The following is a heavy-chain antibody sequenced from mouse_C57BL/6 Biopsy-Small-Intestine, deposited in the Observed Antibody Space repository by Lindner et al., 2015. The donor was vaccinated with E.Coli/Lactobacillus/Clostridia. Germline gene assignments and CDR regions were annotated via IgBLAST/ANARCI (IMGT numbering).Heavy chain of an antibody. Sequence: SVKVSCKAFWFTPFTNYGISWVRQAPGQGLEWMGWISGYNGNTNYAQKVQGRVTMTTDTSTSTAYMELRSLRSDDTAVYYCARDSSSWYYYFYGMDVWGQGTTVTVSP. CDR2: ISGYNGNT. V-gene: IGHV1-84*02. CDR1: FTPFTNYG. J-gene: IGHJ1*01. CDR3: ARDSSSWYYYFYGMDV. D-gene: IGHD1-1*01.